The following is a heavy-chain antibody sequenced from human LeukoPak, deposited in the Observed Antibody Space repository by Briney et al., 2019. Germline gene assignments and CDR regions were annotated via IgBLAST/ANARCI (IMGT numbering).Heavy chain of an antibody. J-gene: IGHJ4*02. D-gene: IGHD3-10*01. Sequence: SETLSLTCTVSDGSISSSRYYWGWIRQPPGKGLEWIGSIYNNGSSYYNPSLKSRVTISVDTSKNQFSLKLSSVTATDTAVYYCARGVNFYGSDLDYFDYWGQGTLVTVSS. CDR1: DGSISSSRYY. V-gene: IGHV4-39*01. CDR2: IYNNGSS. CDR3: ARGVNFYGSDLDYFDY.